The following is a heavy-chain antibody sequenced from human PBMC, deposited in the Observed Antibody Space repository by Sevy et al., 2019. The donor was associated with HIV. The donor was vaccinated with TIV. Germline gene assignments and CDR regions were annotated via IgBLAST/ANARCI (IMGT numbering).Heavy chain of an antibody. CDR2: RSGSGGST. J-gene: IGHJ4*02. CDR1: GFTFSSYA. Sequence: GGSLRLSCTASGFTFSSYAMSWVRRAPVKGLEWVSDRSGSGGSTNYADSVKGRFTISRDNSKNTLYLQMNSLRAEGTAVYYCAKEDHDFWTGYYRRGPRGNFDYWGQGTLVTVSS. V-gene: IGHV3-23*01. D-gene: IGHD3-3*01. CDR3: AKEDHDFWTGYYRRGPRGNFDY.